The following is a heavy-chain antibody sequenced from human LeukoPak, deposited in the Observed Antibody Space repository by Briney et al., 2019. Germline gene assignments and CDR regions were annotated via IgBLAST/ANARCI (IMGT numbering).Heavy chain of an antibody. Sequence: GASVKVSCKASGGTFSSYAISWVRQAPGQGLEWMGGIIPIFGTANYAQKFQGRVTITADASTSTAYMELSSLRSEDTAVYYCASSDDTYETHDYWGQGTLVTVSS. V-gene: IGHV1-69*13. CDR2: IIPIFGTA. J-gene: IGHJ4*02. CDR3: ASSDDTYETHDY. D-gene: IGHD3-22*01. CDR1: GGTFSSYA.